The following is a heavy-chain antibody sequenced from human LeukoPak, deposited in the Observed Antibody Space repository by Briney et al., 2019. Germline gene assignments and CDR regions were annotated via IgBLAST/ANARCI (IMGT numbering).Heavy chain of an antibody. CDR2: IYYSGST. D-gene: IGHD3-3*01. CDR1: GGSISSGDYY. J-gene: IGHJ4*02. V-gene: IGHV4-30-4*08. CDR3: ARVGRYDFWSGVDYFDY. Sequence: SQTLSLTCTVSGGSISSGDYYWSWIRQPPGMGLEWIGYIYYSGSTYYNPYLKSRVTISVDTSKNQFSLKLSSVTAADTAVYYCARVGRYDFWSGVDYFDYWGQGTLVTVSS.